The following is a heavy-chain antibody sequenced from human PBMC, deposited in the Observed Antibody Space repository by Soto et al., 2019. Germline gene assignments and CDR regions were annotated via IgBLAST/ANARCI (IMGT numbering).Heavy chain of an antibody. CDR3: ARDGSSSWYLYSYYGMDV. J-gene: IGHJ6*02. CDR2: LIPIFVTA. D-gene: IGHD6-13*01. CDR1: GGTFCSYA. Sequence: QVQLVQSGAEVKKPGSSVKVSCQASGGTFCSYAISWVRQAPVQGLEWRVGLIPIFVTANYAQKFQGRVTITSAESKITAYMEQSSLRYEDTAGYSCARDGSSSWYLYSYYGMDVWGQGTTVTVSS. V-gene: IGHV1-69*01.